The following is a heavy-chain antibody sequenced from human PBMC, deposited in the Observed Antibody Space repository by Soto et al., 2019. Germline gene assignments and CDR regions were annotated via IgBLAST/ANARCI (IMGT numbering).Heavy chain of an antibody. CDR3: AKGTIAVAGDYYIDY. CDR1: GFTFDDYA. J-gene: IGHJ4*02. CDR2: ISWNSGSI. D-gene: IGHD6-19*01. Sequence: EVQLVESGGGLVQPGRSLTLSCAASGFTFDDYAMHWVRQAPGKGLEWVSGISWNSGSIGYADSVKGRFTISRDNDKNSLYLQMNSLRAEDTALYYCAKGTIAVAGDYYIDYWGQGTLVTVSS. V-gene: IGHV3-9*01.